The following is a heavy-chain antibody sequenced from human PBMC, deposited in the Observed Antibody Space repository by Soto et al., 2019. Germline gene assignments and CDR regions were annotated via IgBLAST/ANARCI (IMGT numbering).Heavy chain of an antibody. J-gene: IGHJ6*02. CDR3: ARERGYSYGSDYGMDV. Sequence: KTSETLSLTCTVSGGSISSYYWIWIRQPPGKGLEWIGYIYYSGSTNYNPSLKSRVTISVDTSKNQFSLKLSSVTAADTAVYYCARERGYSYGSDYGMDVWGQGTTVTVSS. CDR2: IYYSGST. CDR1: GGSISSYY. V-gene: IGHV4-59*01. D-gene: IGHD5-18*01.